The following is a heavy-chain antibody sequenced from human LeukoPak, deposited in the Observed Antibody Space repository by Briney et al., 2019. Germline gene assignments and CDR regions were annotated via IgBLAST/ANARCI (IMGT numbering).Heavy chain of an antibody. V-gene: IGHV3-7*01. CDR2: INEDETER. D-gene: IGHD3-10*02. J-gene: IGHJ4*02. CDR3: AGARTATYNVLADF. CDR1: GFTFSNYW. Sequence: GGSLRLSCVASGFTFSNYWMSWLRQTPGKGLEWVANINEDETERYYVASVEGRFTVSRDNGKNSLYLQMNGLRAEDSAVFYCAGARTATYNVLADFWGQGSLVTVSS.